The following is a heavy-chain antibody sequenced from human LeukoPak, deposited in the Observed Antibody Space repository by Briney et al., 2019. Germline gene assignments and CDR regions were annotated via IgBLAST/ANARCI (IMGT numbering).Heavy chain of an antibody. CDR3: ARERVDRGYIKYYYIYV. J-gene: IGHJ6*03. V-gene: IGHV1-8*01. D-gene: IGHD5-12*01. CDR2: MNPNSGNT. Sequence: ASVKVSCKASGYTFTSYDINWVRQATGQGLEWMGWMNPNSGNTDYAQNFQGRVTMTRNTSISTPYMELSSLRSEDTAVYYCARERVDRGYIKYYYIYVWGKGHTVTIYS. CDR1: GYTFTSYD.